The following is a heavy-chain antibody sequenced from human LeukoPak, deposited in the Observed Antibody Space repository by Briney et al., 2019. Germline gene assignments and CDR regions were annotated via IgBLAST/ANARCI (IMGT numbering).Heavy chain of an antibody. CDR1: GFTFSSYD. CDR2: IRYSGSTK. CDR3: ARELRTYYYGSGSYKYPLDY. Sequence: PGGSLRLSCAASGFTFSSYDMHWVRQAPGKGLEWVAFIRYSGSTKYYADSVKGRFTISRDNAKNTLYLQMNSLRAEDTAVYYCARELRTYYYGSGSYKYPLDYWGQGTLVTVSS. J-gene: IGHJ4*02. D-gene: IGHD3-10*01. V-gene: IGHV3-30*02.